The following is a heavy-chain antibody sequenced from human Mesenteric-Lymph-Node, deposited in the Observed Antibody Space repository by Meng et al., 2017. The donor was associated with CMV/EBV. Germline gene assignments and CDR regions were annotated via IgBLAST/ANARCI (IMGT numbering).Heavy chain of an antibody. J-gene: IGHJ4*02. CDR2: VNSDGSTT. V-gene: IGHV3-74*01. CDR1: GFTFSSYA. CDR3: ARDLLPIV. D-gene: IGHD2-15*01. Sequence: GESLKISCAASGFTFSSYAMSWVRQAPGKGLVWVSCVNSDGSTTSYADSVKGRFTISRDNAKNTLYLQINSLRAEDTAVYYCARDLLPIVWGQGTLVTVSS.